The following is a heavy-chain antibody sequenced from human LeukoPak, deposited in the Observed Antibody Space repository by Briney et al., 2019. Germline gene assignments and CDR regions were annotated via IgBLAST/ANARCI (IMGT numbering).Heavy chain of an antibody. CDR1: GFTFSSYA. J-gene: IGHJ4*02. CDR3: AKVTQYQLLYEYSSGWYFDY. D-gene: IGHD2-2*02. Sequence: PGGSLRLSCAASGFTFSSYAMSWVRQAPGKGLEWVSAISGSGGSTYYADSVKGRFTISRDNSKNTLYLQMNSLRAKDTAVYYCAKVTQYQLLYEYSSGWYFDYWGQGTLVTVSS. V-gene: IGHV3-23*01. CDR2: ISGSGGST.